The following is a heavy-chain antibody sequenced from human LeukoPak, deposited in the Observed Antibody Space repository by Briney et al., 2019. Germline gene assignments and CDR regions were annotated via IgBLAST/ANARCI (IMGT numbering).Heavy chain of an antibody. CDR3: ARDQMYSSSSPFDY. Sequence: GSLRLSCAASGFTFSSYWMSWVRQAPGKGLEWVANIKQDGSEKYYVDSVKGRFTISRDNAKNSLYLQMNSLRAEDTAVYYCARDQMYSSSSPFDYWGQGTLVTVSS. J-gene: IGHJ4*02. D-gene: IGHD6-6*01. CDR2: IKQDGSEK. CDR1: GFTFSSYW. V-gene: IGHV3-7*01.